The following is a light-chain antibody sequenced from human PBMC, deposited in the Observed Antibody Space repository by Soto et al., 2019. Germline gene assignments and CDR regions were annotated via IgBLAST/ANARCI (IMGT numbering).Light chain of an antibody. CDR3: QQDYSLPWT. CDR2: GAS. Sequence: EIVMTQSPATLSLSPGERATLSCRASQSVSSSYLSWYQQKPGQTPRLLIYGASIRATGIPVRFSGSGSGTAFTLTISSLQPEDFAVYFCQQDYSLPWTFGQGTKVEIK. V-gene: IGKV3D-7*01. J-gene: IGKJ1*01. CDR1: QSVSSSY.